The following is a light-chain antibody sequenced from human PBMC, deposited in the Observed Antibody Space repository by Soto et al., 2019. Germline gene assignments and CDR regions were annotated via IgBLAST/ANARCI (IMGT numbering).Light chain of an antibody. CDR2: DVI. CDR3: SSYTIGSTLVTV. Sequence: QSVLTHPSSESATPGQSITITCTGTSSDVSGVTYVSWYQQHPGKALKLMIVDVINRPSGVSNRFSVSQSGNTASLTTSGLQAPDEADYYRSSYTIGSTLVTVFRTGTKVTVL. V-gene: IGLV2-14*01. J-gene: IGLJ1*01. CDR1: SSDVSGVTY.